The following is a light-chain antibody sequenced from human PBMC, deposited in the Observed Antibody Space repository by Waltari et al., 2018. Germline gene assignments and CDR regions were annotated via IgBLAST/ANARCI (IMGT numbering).Light chain of an antibody. CDR2: LGS. Sequence: DIVMTQSPLSLPVTPGETASISCRSSQSLLHSNGYNYLDWYLQKPGQSPQLLIYLGSNRASGVPDRFSGSVSGTDFTLKISRVEAEDVGVYYCMQALQTPRLTFGGGTKVEIK. J-gene: IGKJ4*01. V-gene: IGKV2-28*01. CDR1: QSLLHSNGYNY. CDR3: MQALQTPRLT.